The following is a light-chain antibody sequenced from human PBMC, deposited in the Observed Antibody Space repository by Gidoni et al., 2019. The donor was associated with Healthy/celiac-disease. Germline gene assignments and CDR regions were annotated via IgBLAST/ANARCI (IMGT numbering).Light chain of an antibody. CDR2: DAS. CDR1: QDISIY. J-gene: IGKJ5*01. CDR3: QQYDNPTVT. Sequence: DIQMTQSPSSLSASVGDRVTITCQASQDISIYLNWYQQKPGKAPKLLIYDASNLETGVPSRFSGSGSGTDFTFTISSLQPEDIATYYCQQYDNPTVTFGQXTRLEIK. V-gene: IGKV1-33*01.